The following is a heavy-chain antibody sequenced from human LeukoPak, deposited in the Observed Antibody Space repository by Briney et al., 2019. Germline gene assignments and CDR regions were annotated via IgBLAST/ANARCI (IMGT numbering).Heavy chain of an antibody. CDR1: GGPISSGSDY. CDR2: IYTGGST. CDR3: AREVLSYYYGSSAYYFDN. D-gene: IGHD3-22*01. Sequence: SETLSLTCTVSGGPISSGSDYWGCIRQPAGKGLEWVGRIYTGGSTNSNPSLKSRVTISVDTSKNQFFLKLTSVTAADTAVYYCAREVLSYYYGSSAYYFDNWGEGTLVTVSS. J-gene: IGHJ4*02. V-gene: IGHV4-61*02.